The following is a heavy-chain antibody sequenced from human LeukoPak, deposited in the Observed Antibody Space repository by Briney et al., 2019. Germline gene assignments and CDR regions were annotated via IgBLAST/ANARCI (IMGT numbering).Heavy chain of an antibody. Sequence: SETLSLTCTVSGGSISSYYWSWIRQPPGKGLEWIGYIYYSGGTYYNPSLKSRVTISVDTSKNQFSLKLSSVTAADTAVYYCARDRIYGSGSDHFDYWGQGTLVTVSS. V-gene: IGHV4-59*12. J-gene: IGHJ4*02. CDR1: GGSISSYY. CDR3: ARDRIYGSGSDHFDY. CDR2: IYYSGGT. D-gene: IGHD3-10*01.